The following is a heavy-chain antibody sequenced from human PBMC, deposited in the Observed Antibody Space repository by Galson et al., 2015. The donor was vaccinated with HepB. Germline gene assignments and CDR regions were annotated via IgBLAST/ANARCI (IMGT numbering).Heavy chain of an antibody. CDR2: ISSRSTYI. CDR1: GFTFSDYN. CDR3: ARDFGGNSGYFDD. V-gene: IGHV3-21*01. J-gene: IGHJ4*02. D-gene: IGHD4-23*01. Sequence: SLRLSCAASGFTFSDYNFNWVRQTPGKGPEWVASISSRSTYIYYADSIKSRFTISRDNSKNSLFLQMDSLTAEDTAFYYCARDFGGNSGYFDDWGQGTQVTVSS.